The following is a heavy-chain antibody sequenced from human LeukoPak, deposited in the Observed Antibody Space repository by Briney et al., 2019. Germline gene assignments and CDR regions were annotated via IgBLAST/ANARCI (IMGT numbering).Heavy chain of an antibody. Sequence: GAPLQISCKASGYSFTTYWIGWVRQMPGKGLEWMGSIYPGDSDTRYSTSFQGQVTISADKSISTAYLQWSSLKASDTAMYFCARSWGMDVWGQGTTVTVSS. CDR2: IYPGDSDT. CDR3: ARSWGMDV. V-gene: IGHV5-51*01. J-gene: IGHJ6*02. CDR1: GYSFTTYW.